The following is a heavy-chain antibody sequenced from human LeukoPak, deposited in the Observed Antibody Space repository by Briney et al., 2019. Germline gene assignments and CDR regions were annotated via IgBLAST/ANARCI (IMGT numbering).Heavy chain of an antibody. CDR3: ARDYSGRYCSSTSCYYYYYGMDV. Sequence: PSETLSLTCAVYGGSFSGYYWSWIRQPPGKGLEWVANIKQDGSEKYYVDSVKGRFTISRDNAKNSLYLQMNSLRAEDTAVYYCARDYSGRYCSSTSCYYYYYGMDVWGQGTTVTVSS. D-gene: IGHD2-2*01. V-gene: IGHV3-7*01. J-gene: IGHJ6*02. CDR2: IKQDGSEK. CDR1: GGSFSGYY.